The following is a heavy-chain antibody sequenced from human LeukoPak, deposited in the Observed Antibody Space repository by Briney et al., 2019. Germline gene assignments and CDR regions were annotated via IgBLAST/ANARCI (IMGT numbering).Heavy chain of an antibody. D-gene: IGHD1-26*01. CDR2: VYYSGST. J-gene: IGHJ4*02. Sequence: SETLSLTCTVSGGSISSSGYYWGWIRQPPGKGREWIGSVYYSGSTYYNPSLKSRVTISVDTSKNQFSLKLSSVTAADTAVYYCARHARSGDFDYWGQGTLVTVSS. V-gene: IGHV4-39*01. CDR3: ARHARSGDFDY. CDR1: GGSISSSGYY.